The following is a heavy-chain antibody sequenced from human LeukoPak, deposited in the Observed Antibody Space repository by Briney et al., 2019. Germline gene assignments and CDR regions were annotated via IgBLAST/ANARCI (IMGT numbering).Heavy chain of an antibody. CDR1: GGSVNNYY. V-gene: IGHV4-59*08. CDR3: VRTTYYYDSSGYYPFDY. J-gene: IGHJ4*02. D-gene: IGHD3-22*01. Sequence: SETLSLTCTVSGGSVNNYYWNWIRQSPGKGLEWIGYIHYTGSSNSNPSLKSRVTISVDTSKNQFSLKLSSVTAADTAVYYCVRTTYYYDSSGYYPFDYWGQGALVTVSS. CDR2: IHYTGSS.